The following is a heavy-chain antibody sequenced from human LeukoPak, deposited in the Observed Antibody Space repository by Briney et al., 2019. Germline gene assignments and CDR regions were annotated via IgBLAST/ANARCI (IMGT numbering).Heavy chain of an antibody. CDR2: IYSGGST. D-gene: IGHD3-22*01. V-gene: IGHV3-53*01. J-gene: IGHJ4*02. CDR3: ARDAPYDSTPGDY. Sequence: ETLSLTCTVSGGSISSYYWSWIRQPPGKGLEWVSVIYSGGSTYYADSVKGRFTISRDNSKNTLYLQMNSLRAEDTAVYYCARDAPYDSTPGDYWGQGTLVTVSS. CDR1: GGSISSYY.